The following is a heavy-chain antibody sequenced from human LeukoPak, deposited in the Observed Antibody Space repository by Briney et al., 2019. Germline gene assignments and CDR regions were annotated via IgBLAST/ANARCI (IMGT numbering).Heavy chain of an antibody. V-gene: IGHV3-23*01. D-gene: IGHD4-17*01. CDR2: ISGSGGST. J-gene: IGHJ6*04. Sequence: GGSLRLSCAASGFTFSSYAMSWVRQPQGQALESVSAISGSGGSTYYADSVKGRFTISRDSSKNTLYLQMNSLRAEDTAVYYCAKDAGDYSYYYYGMDVWGKGTTVTVSS. CDR3: AKDAGDYSYYYYGMDV. CDR1: GFTFSSYA.